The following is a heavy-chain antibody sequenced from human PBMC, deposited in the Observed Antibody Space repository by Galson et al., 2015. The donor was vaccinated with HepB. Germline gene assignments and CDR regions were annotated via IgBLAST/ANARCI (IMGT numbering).Heavy chain of an antibody. D-gene: IGHD3-16*01. J-gene: IGHJ4*01. Sequence: LSLTCTVSGSSISNGYYWGWIRQPPGQGLECIATIYHSGSAYYNPSLESRVTISVDTSKNKFSLKLSSVTAADTAVYYCVRDGGGHSYYFDYWGRGTLVTVSS. CDR3: VRDGGGHSYYFDY. V-gene: IGHV4-38-2*02. CDR1: GSSISNGYY. CDR2: IYHSGSA.